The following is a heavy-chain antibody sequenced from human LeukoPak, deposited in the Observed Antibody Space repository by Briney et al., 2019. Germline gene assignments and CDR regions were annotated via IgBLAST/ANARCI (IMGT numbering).Heavy chain of an antibody. V-gene: IGHV4-34*01. J-gene: IGHJ4*02. CDR3: ARDGKYSGYDFLDY. Sequence: NTSETLSLTCAVYGGSFSGYYWSWIRQPPGKGLEWIGEINHSGSTNYNPSLKSRVTISVDTSKNQFSLKLSSVTAADTAVYYCARDGKYSGYDFLDYWGQGTLVTVSS. CDR1: GGSFSGYY. CDR2: INHSGST. D-gene: IGHD5-12*01.